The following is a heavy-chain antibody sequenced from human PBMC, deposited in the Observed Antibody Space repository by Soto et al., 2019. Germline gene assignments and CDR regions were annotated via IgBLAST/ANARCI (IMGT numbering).Heavy chain of an antibody. CDR2: IYPGDSDT. J-gene: IGHJ6*02. D-gene: IGHD3-9*01. CDR1: GYSFTSYE. Sequence: PXESLKVSCKCSGYSFTSYEGGWVLQMPGKGLEWMGIIYPGDSDTRYSPSFQGQVTISADKSISTAYLQWSSLKASDTAMYYCARQEETYYDIPSSMDVWGQGTTVTVSS. CDR3: ARQEETYYDIPSSMDV. V-gene: IGHV5-51*01.